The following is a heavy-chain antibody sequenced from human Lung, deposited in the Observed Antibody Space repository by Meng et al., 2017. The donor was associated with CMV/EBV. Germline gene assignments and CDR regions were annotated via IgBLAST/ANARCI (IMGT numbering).Heavy chain of an antibody. Sequence: GSLRLXXAVYGGSFSGYYWSWIRQPPGKGLEWIGEINHSGSTVYNPSLKSRVTISVDTSKKQFTLKLSSVTAADTAVYYCVRMKTDETTFKNYYYGMDVWGQGXTVTGS. CDR3: VRMKTDETTFKNYYYGMDV. V-gene: IGHV4-34*01. J-gene: IGHJ6*02. CDR1: GGSFSGYY. CDR2: INHSGST. D-gene: IGHD1-1*01.